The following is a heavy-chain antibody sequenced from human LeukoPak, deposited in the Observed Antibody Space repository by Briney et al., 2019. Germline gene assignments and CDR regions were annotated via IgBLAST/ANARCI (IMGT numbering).Heavy chain of an antibody. CDR1: GLTFSSYS. CDR2: ITSSSSYI. D-gene: IGHD1-26*01. V-gene: IGHV3-21*01. J-gene: IGHJ3*02. CDR3: ARYRFVVGATDSFDI. Sequence: PGGSLRLSCAASGLTFSSYSMSWVRQAPGKGLEGVSSITSSSSYIYYADSVKGRFTISRDNAKNSLYLQMNSLRAEDTALYYCARYRFVVGATDSFDIWGQGTMVTVSS.